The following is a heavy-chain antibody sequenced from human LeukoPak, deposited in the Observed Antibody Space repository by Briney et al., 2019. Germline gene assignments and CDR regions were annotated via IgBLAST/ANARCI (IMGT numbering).Heavy chain of an antibody. CDR3: ARSAGAIPYYYYYMDV. D-gene: IGHD1-26*01. V-gene: IGHV4-61*02. CDR1: GGSISSGSYY. Sequence: SETLSLTCTVSGGSISSGSYYWSWIRQPAGKGLEWIGRIYTSGSTNYNPSLKSRVTISVDTSKNQFSLKLSSVTAADTAVYYCARSAGAIPYYYYYMDVWGKGTTVTVSS. CDR2: IYTSGST. J-gene: IGHJ6*03.